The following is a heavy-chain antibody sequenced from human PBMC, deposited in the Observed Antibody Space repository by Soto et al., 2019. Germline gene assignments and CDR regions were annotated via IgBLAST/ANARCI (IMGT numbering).Heavy chain of an antibody. Sequence: SVKVSCKASGGTFSSYYISWVRQAPGQGLEWMGGIIPIFGTANYAQKFQGRVTITADESTSTAYMELSSLRSEDTAVYYCARAGMTTVTSYYFDYWGQGTLVTVSS. CDR1: GGTFSSYY. CDR3: ARAGMTTVTSYYFDY. D-gene: IGHD4-17*01. CDR2: IIPIFGTA. V-gene: IGHV1-69*13. J-gene: IGHJ4*02.